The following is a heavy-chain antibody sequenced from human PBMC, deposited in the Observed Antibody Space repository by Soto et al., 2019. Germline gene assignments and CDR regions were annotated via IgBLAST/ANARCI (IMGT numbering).Heavy chain of an antibody. J-gene: IGHJ5*02. CDR1: VGSISSRGYY. Sequence: QLQLQESGPGLVKPSETLSLTCTVSVGSISSRGYYWGWIRQPPGKGLEWIGTIYYSGSTYYNPSLKSRVTISADTSKNQFSLKLSSVTAADTAVYYCATSNWFDPWGQGTLVTVSS. CDR3: ATSNWFDP. CDR2: IYYSGST. V-gene: IGHV4-39*01.